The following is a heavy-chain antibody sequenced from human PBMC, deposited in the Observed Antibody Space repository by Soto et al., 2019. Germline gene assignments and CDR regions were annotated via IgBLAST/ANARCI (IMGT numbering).Heavy chain of an antibody. Sequence: PGGSLRLSCAASGFTFSSYWMSWVRQAPGKGLEWVPNIKQDGSEKYYVDSVKGRFTISRDNSKNTLYLQMNSLRAEDTAVYYCAKRTLWTTAYFDYWGQGTLVTVSS. D-gene: IGHD4-17*01. J-gene: IGHJ4*02. CDR3: AKRTLWTTAYFDY. CDR2: IKQDGSEK. V-gene: IGHV3-7*03. CDR1: GFTFSSYW.